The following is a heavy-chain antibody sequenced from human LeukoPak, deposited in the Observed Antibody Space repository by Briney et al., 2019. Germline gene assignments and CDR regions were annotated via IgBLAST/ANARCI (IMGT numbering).Heavy chain of an antibody. D-gene: IGHD3-22*01. J-gene: IGHJ4*02. V-gene: IGHV4-38-2*01. Sequence: TSETLSLTCAVSGYSIRSGYHWSWIRQPPGKGLEWIGSIYQSGSTYYNPSLKSRVTISVDTSKNQFSLNLSSVTAADTAVYYCARHGYYYDTSAYFDYWGQGTLVTVSS. CDR2: IYQSGST. CDR1: GYSIRSGYH. CDR3: ARHGYYYDTSAYFDY.